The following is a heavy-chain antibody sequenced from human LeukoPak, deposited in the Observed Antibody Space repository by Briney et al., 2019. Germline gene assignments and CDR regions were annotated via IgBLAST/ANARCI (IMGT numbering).Heavy chain of an antibody. CDR1: GFTFSIYW. V-gene: IGHV3-74*01. CDR2: INSDGSST. CDR3: ARDPRVATIPYYYYYMDV. Sequence: GGSLRLSCAASGFTFSIYWMHWVRQAPGKGLVWDSRINSDGSSTSYADSVKGRFTISRDNAKNTLYLQMNSLRAEDTAVHYCARDPRVATIPYYYYYMDVWGKGTTVTVSS. J-gene: IGHJ6*03. D-gene: IGHD5-12*01.